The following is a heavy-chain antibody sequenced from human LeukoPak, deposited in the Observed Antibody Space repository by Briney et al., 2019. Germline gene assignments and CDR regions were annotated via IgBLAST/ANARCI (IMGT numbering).Heavy chain of an antibody. CDR1: GYTFTGYY. CDR3: ARTPRGYCSGGSCFDY. J-gene: IGHJ4*02. CDR2: INPNSGGT. Sequence: AASVKVSCKASGYTFTGYYMHWVRQAPGQGLEWMGWINPNSGGTNYAQKFQGRVTMTRDTSISTAYMELSRLRSDDTAVYYCARTPRGYCSGGSCFDYWGQGTLVTVSS. D-gene: IGHD2-15*01. V-gene: IGHV1-2*02.